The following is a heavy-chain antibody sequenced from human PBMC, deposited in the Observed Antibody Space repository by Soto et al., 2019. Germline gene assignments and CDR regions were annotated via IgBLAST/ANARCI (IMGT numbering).Heavy chain of an antibody. CDR3: ARDYGDYSFFFDY. Sequence: SETLSLTCTVSGGSITTYQWSWIRQPPGKGLEWIGGYSGFTNYNPSLESRATISVDRSKNQFSLKLRSVTAADTAVYYCARDYGDYSFFFDYWGQGTLVTVSS. CDR1: GGSITTYQ. V-gene: IGHV4-59*01. J-gene: IGHJ4*02. D-gene: IGHD4-17*01. CDR2: YSGFT.